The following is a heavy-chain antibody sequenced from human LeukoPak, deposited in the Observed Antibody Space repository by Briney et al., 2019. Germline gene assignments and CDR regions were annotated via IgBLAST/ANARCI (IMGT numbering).Heavy chain of an antibody. CDR1: GYTFTSYY. Sequence: ASVKVSCKASGYTFTSYYMHWVRQAPGQGLEWMGIINPSGGSTSYAQKSQGRVTMTRDTSTSTVYMELSSLRSEDTAVYYCARDVGGGMVRGVRYYFDYWGQGTLVTVSS. CDR3: ARDVGGGMVRGVRYYFDY. J-gene: IGHJ4*02. CDR2: INPSGGST. D-gene: IGHD3-10*01. V-gene: IGHV1-46*03.